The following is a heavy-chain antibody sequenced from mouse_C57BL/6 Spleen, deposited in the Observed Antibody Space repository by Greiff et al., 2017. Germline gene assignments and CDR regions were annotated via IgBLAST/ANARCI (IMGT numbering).Heavy chain of an antibody. J-gene: IGHJ3*01. D-gene: IGHD1-1*01. V-gene: IGHV5-12*01. CDR2: ISNGGGST. Sequence: EVMLVESGGGLVQPGGSLKLSCAASGFTFSDYYMYWVRQTPEKRLEWVAYISNGGGSTYYPDTVKGRFTISRDNAKNTLYLQMSRLKSEDTAMYYCARQGYYGVATGFAYWGQGTLVTVSA. CDR1: GFTFSDYY. CDR3: ARQGYYGVATGFAY.